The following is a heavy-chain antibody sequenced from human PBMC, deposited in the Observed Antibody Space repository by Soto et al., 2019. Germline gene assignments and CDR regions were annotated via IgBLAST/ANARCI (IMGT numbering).Heavy chain of an antibody. J-gene: IGHJ4*02. CDR3: ARQSGQSGYDTYIDY. CDR1: GGSISSYY. D-gene: IGHD5-12*01. Sequence: SETLSLTCTVSGGSISSYYWSWIRQPPGKGLEWIGYIYYSGSTNYNPSLKSRVTISVDTSKNQFSLKLSSVTAADTAVYYCARQSGQSGYDTYIDYWGQGTLVTVSS. V-gene: IGHV4-59*08. CDR2: IYYSGST.